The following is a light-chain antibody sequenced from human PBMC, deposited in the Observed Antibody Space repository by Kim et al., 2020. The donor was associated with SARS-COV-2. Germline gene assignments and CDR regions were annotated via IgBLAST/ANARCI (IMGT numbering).Light chain of an antibody. CDR3: QAWDSSTVV. CDR1: KLGDKY. Sequence: VSPGQTASITCSGDKLGDKYACWYQQKPGQSPVLVIHQDSKRPSGIPERFSGSNSGNTATLTISGTQAMDEADYYCQAWDSSTVVFGGGTQLTVL. J-gene: IGLJ2*01. CDR2: QDS. V-gene: IGLV3-1*01.